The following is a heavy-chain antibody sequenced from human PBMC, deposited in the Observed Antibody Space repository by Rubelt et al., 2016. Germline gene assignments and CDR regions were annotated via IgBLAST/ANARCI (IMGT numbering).Heavy chain of an antibody. V-gene: IGHV3-30*03. CDR3: ARDSSGIIAAGTSLDY. J-gene: IGHJ4*02. CDR2: ISYAGSNK. CDR1: GFTFSSYG. Sequence: GFTFSSYGMHWVRQAPGKGLEWVAVISYAGSNKYYADSVKGRFTISRDNSKNTLYLQMNSLRAEDTAVYYCARDSSGIIAAGTSLDYWGQGTLVTVSS. D-gene: IGHD6-13*01.